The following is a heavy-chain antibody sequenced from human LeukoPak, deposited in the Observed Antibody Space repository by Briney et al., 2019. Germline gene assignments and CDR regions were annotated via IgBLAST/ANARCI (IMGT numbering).Heavy chain of an antibody. CDR3: ARIVPYYYYMDV. Sequence: GGSLRLSCAASGFTLTRYCMSWVRQVPGKGLEWVANIKQDGNEKYYVDSVEGRFTISRDNAKNSLYLKMNSLRAEDTAVYYCARIVPYYYYMDVWGKGTTVTVSS. CDR1: GFTLTRYC. D-gene: IGHD2-21*01. CDR2: IKQDGNEK. J-gene: IGHJ6*03. V-gene: IGHV3-7*01.